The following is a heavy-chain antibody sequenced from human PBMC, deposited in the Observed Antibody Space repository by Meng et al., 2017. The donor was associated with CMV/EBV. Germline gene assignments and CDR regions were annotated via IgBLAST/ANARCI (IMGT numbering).Heavy chain of an antibody. D-gene: IGHD3-10*01. V-gene: IGHV3-7*01. J-gene: IGHJ4*02. Sequence: GESLKISCAASGFTFSSYWMSWVRQAPGKGLEWVANIKQDGSEKYYVDSVKGRFTISRDNAENSLYLQMNSLRAEDTAVYYCARDIAVLLWFGEEYFDYWGQGTLVTVSS. CDR1: GFTFSSYW. CDR3: ARDIAVLLWFGEEYFDY. CDR2: IKQDGSEK.